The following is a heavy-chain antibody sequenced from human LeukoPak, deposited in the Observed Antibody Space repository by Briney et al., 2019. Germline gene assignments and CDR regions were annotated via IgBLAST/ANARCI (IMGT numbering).Heavy chain of an antibody. D-gene: IGHD3-16*01. V-gene: IGHV3-23*01. CDR2: ISGSGGST. Sequence: GGSLRLSCAASGFTFSSYAMSWVRQAPGKGLEWVSAISGSGGSTYYADSVKGRFTISRDNSKNTLYLQMNSLRAEDMAVYYCAKLVGGLGAFDIWGQGTMVTVSS. CDR3: AKLVGGLGAFDI. CDR1: GFTFSSYA. J-gene: IGHJ3*02.